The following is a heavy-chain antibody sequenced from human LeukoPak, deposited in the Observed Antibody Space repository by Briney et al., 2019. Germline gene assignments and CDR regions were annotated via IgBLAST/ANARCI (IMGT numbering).Heavy chain of an antibody. CDR2: IYYSGST. D-gene: IGHD1-26*01. V-gene: IGHV4-59*01. J-gene: IGHJ4*02. CDR3: ASREGY. Sequence: SSETLSLTCTVSGGSISSYYWSWIRQPPGKGLEWIGYIYYSGSTNYNPSLKSRVTISVDTSKNQFSLKLSSVTAADTAVYYCASREGYWGQGTLVTVSS. CDR1: GGSISSYY.